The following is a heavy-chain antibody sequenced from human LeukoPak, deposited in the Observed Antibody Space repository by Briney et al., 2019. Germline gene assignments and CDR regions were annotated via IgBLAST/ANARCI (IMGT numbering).Heavy chain of an antibody. D-gene: IGHD6-19*01. V-gene: IGHV3-43D*03. CDR1: GFTFDDYA. Sequence: GGSLRLSCAASGFTFDDYAMHWVRQAPGKGLEWVSLISWDGGSTYYADSVKGRFTISRDNSKNSLYLQMNSLRAEDTAVYYCAKDRASGWPNAFDIWGQGTMVTVSS. CDR3: AKDRASGWPNAFDI. CDR2: ISWDGGST. J-gene: IGHJ3*02.